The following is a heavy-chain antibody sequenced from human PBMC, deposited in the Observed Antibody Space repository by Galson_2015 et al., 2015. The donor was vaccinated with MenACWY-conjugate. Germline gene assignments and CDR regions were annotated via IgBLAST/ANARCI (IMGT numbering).Heavy chain of an antibody. Sequence: SLRLSCAASGFTFSSYAMSWVRQAPGKGLEWVSAISGSGGSTYYADSVKGRFTISRDNSKNTLYLQMNSLGAEDTAVYYCAKDLSRGGYSSGWQIDYWGQGTLVTVSS. CDR2: ISGSGGST. D-gene: IGHD6-19*01. CDR1: GFTFSSYA. V-gene: IGHV3-23*01. J-gene: IGHJ4*02. CDR3: AKDLSRGGYSSGWQIDY.